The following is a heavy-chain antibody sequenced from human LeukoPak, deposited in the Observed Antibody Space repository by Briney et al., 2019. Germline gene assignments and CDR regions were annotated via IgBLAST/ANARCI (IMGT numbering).Heavy chain of an antibody. J-gene: IGHJ4*02. CDR1: GFTFSRCW. V-gene: IGHV3-7*01. CDR3: ARHIDSYDFWSGYYIDY. Sequence: GGALKLSWAASGFTFSRCWMSWVRQAAGKGLGVVANIKQGGSEKYYVDSVKRRFTISRNNAKNSLYLQMNSLRAEDTAVYYCARHIDSYDFWSGYYIDYWGQGTLVTVSS. CDR2: IKQGGSEK. D-gene: IGHD3-3*01.